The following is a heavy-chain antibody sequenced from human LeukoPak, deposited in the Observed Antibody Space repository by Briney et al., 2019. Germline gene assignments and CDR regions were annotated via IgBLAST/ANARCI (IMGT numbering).Heavy chain of an antibody. Sequence: PGGSLRLSCAASGFTFSSYGMHWVRQAPGKGLEWVGVISYDGSHKYYADSVKGEFTISRDNSKNTLYLQMNSVRAEDTAVYYCAKDGYCSSTSCYDNWFDPWGQGTLVTVSS. CDR2: ISYDGSHK. CDR3: AKDGYCSSTSCYDNWFDP. D-gene: IGHD2-2*03. CDR1: GFTFSSYG. V-gene: IGHV3-30*18. J-gene: IGHJ5*02.